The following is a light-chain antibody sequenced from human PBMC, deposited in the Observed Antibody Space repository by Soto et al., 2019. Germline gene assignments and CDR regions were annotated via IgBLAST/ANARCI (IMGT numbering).Light chain of an antibody. Sequence: DIQMTQSPSTLSASVGDRFTITCRASQSISSWLAWYQQKPGKAPKLLIYKASSVESGVPSRFSGSGSGTEFTLTITSLQPDDFATYYCQQYNSYSYTFGQGTKVDIK. CDR3: QQYNSYSYT. J-gene: IGKJ2*01. V-gene: IGKV1-5*03. CDR2: KAS. CDR1: QSISSW.